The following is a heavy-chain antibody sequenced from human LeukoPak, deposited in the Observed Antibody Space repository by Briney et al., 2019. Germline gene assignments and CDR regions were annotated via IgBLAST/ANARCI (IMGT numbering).Heavy chain of an antibody. CDR1: GGTFSSYA. V-gene: IGHV1-69*05. Sequence: SVKVFCKASGGTFSSYAISWVRQAPGQGLEWMGGIIPIFGTANYAQKFQGRVTITTDESTSTAYMELSSLRSEDTAVYYCARWNSSGWYWWFDPWGQGTLVTVSS. D-gene: IGHD6-19*01. CDR3: ARWNSSGWYWWFDP. J-gene: IGHJ5*02. CDR2: IIPIFGTA.